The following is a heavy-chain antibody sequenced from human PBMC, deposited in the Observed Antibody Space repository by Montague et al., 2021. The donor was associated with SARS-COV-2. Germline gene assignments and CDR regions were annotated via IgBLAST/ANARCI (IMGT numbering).Heavy chain of an antibody. CDR3: VRGGDYTDYGRVDY. CDR2: IYYSGDT. Sequence: SETLSLTCSFSGGSISTGSYYWGWLRQPPRKGLEWIGSIYYSGDTYYXPSLKSRVTISVDTSKNQFTLRLSSVTAADTAVFYCVRGGDYTDYGRVDYWGQGTLVIVSS. J-gene: IGHJ4*02. CDR1: GGSISTGSYY. V-gene: IGHV4-39*01. D-gene: IGHD4-11*01.